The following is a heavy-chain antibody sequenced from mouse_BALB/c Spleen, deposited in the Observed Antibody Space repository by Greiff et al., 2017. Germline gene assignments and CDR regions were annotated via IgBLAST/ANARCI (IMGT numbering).Heavy chain of an antibody. V-gene: IGHV3-2*02. J-gene: IGHJ3*01. D-gene: IGHD1-1*02. CDR1: GYSITSDYA. CDR3: AREGGGPAWFAY. CDR2: ISYSGST. Sequence: ESGPGLVKPSQSLSLTCTVTGYSITSDYAWNWIRQFPGNKLEWMGYISYSGSTSYNPSLKSRISITRDTSKNQFFLQLNSVTTEDTATYYCAREGGGPAWFAYWGQGTLVTVSA.